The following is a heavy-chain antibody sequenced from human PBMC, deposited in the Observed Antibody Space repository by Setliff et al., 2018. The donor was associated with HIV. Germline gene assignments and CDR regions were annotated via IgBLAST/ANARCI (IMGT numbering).Heavy chain of an antibody. CDR3: ASRIYYYDSNNFLREEGFDP. CDR2: IHYNEKT. Sequence: PSETLSLTCTVSGGSASNSRYYWAWIRQPPGKGLEYIGSIHYNEKTYYNPSLKSRVTTSIDTSKNQFSLNLTSVTAADTAVYYCASRIYYYDSNNFLREEGFDPWGQGTLVTVSS. V-gene: IGHV4-39*01. CDR1: GGSASNSRYY. J-gene: IGHJ5*02. D-gene: IGHD3-22*01.